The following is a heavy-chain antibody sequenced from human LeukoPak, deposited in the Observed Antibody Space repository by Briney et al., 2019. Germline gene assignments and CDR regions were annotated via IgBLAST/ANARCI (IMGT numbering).Heavy chain of an antibody. Sequence: GGSLRLSCAASGFTFSDYYMNWIRQAPGQGLEWVSYITSSGSTIYYADSVKGRFTISRDNDKNSLYLQMNSLRAEDTAVYYCARDGSSWSFDYWGQGTLVTVSS. CDR3: ARDGSSWSFDY. CDR1: GFTFSDYY. V-gene: IGHV3-11*01. D-gene: IGHD6-13*01. J-gene: IGHJ4*02. CDR2: ITSSGSTI.